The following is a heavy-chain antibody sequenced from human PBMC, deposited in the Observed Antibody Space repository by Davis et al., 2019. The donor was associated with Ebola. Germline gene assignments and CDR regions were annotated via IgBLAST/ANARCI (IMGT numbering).Heavy chain of an antibody. J-gene: IGHJ6*02. Sequence: SVKVSCKASGGTFSSYAISWVRQAPGQGLEWMGGIIPIFGKANYAQKFQGRVTITADKSTSTAYMELSSLRSEDTAVYYCARGPRPYDFWSGYYLYYYYGMDVWGQGTTVTVSS. V-gene: IGHV1-69*06. CDR3: ARGPRPYDFWSGYYLYYYYGMDV. D-gene: IGHD3-3*01. CDR2: IIPIFGKA. CDR1: GGTFSSYA.